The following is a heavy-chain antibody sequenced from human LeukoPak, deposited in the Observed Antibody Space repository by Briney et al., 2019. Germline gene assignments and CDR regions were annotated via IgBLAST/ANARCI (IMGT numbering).Heavy chain of an antibody. D-gene: IGHD3-22*01. CDR2: ISGSGGST. J-gene: IGHJ3*02. CDR1: GFTFSSYA. CDR3: ARDFWDDSSGYYRDAFDI. Sequence: PGGSLRLSCAASGFTFSSYAMSWVRQAPGKGLEWVSAISGSGGSTYYADSVKGRFTISRDNAKNSLYLQMNSLRAEDTAVYYCARDFWDDSSGYYRDAFDIWGQGTMVTVSS. V-gene: IGHV3-23*01.